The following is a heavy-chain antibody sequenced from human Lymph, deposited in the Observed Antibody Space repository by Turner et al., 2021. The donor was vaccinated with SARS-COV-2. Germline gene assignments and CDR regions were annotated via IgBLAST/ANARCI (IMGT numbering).Heavy chain of an antibody. CDR1: GFTFSTYA. Sequence: QVQLVESGGGVVQPGRSLRLSCAASGFTFSTYAIYWVRQAPGKGLEWVADISYDGSNKYYADSVKGRFTISRDNSKNTLYLQMNSLRAEDTAVYYCARYASGGYFYYGMDVWGQGTTVTVSS. D-gene: IGHD3-10*01. J-gene: IGHJ6*02. V-gene: IGHV3-30*04. CDR2: ISYDGSNK. CDR3: ARYASGGYFYYGMDV.